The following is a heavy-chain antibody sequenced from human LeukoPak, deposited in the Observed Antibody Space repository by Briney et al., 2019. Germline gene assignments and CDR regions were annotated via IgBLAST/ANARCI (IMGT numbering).Heavy chain of an antibody. CDR2: INPNSGGP. CDR3: ARVLGSGSFYAY. V-gene: IGHV1-2*02. D-gene: IGHD3-10*01. CDR1: GYTFSNYY. J-gene: IGHJ4*02. Sequence: ASVKVSCKASGYTFSNYYIHWVRQAPGQGLEWMGWINPNSGGPNYAQKFQDRVTMTRDTSISTAYMELSRLRSDDTAVYYCARVLGSGSFYAYWGQGTLVTVPS.